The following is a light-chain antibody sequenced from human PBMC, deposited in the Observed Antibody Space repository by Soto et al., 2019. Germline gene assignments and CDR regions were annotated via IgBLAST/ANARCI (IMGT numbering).Light chain of an antibody. CDR2: DNN. Sequence: QSLLTQPPSASGTPGQRVTISCSGSSSNIARNSVNWYQQLPGTAPKLLIYDNNQRPSGVPDRFSGSKSGTSASLAISGLHSEDEADYYWAAWDDSLSGVVFGGRTKLTVL. J-gene: IGLJ2*01. V-gene: IGLV1-44*01. CDR3: AAWDDSLSGVV. CDR1: SSNIARNS.